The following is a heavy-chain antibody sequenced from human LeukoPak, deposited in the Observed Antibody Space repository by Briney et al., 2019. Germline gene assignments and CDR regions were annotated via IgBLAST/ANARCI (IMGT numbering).Heavy chain of an antibody. CDR3: ARDLYYDSSGYYYY. CDR2: ISSSGSTI. V-gene: IGHV3-11*01. J-gene: IGHJ4*02. CDR1: GFTFSVYY. D-gene: IGHD3-22*01. Sequence: GGSLRLSCAASGFTFSVYYMSWIRQAPGKGLEWVSNISSSGSTIYYADSVKGRFTIPRDNAKNSLFLQMNSLRAEDAAVYYCARDLYYDSSGYYYYWGQGTLVTVSS.